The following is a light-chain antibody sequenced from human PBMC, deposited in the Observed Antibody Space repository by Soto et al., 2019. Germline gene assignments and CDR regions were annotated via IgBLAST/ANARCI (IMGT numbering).Light chain of an antibody. CDR3: SSYTSSSVV. CDR2: DVS. J-gene: IGLJ2*01. V-gene: IGLV2-14*01. CDR1: SSDVGGYNY. Sequence: SPLTQPASVSGSPGPSITISCTGTSSDVGGYNYVSWYQQHPGKAPQLMIYDVSNRPSGVSNRFSGSKSGNTASLTISGLQAEDEADYYCSSYTSSSVVFGGGTKLTVL.